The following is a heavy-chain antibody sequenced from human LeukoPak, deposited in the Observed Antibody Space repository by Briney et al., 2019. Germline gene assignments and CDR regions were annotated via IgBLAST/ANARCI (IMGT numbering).Heavy chain of an antibody. CDR2: ISTTSTYI. CDR3: ARVTYYYDSSGYYADAFDI. Sequence: GGSLRLSCAASGFAFSSYNMKWVRQAPGKGLEWVSFISTTSTYIYYADSVKGRFTISRDNAKNSLYLQMNSLRAEDTAVYYCARVTYYYDSSGYYADAFDIWGQGTMVTVSS. J-gene: IGHJ3*02. V-gene: IGHV3-21*01. D-gene: IGHD3-22*01. CDR1: GFAFSSYN.